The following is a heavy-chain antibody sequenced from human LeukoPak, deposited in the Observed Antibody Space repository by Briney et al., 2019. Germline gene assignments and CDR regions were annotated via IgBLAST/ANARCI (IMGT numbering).Heavy chain of an antibody. CDR3: AQSAKIATICAFYY. Sequence: SGPTLLKPTQTLTLTCTFSGFSFSTTGVGVGWIRQPPGTALEWRTLNFWDDNKRYSTSLKSRLTITKDNSQQQVVLTMTNIERVDTATYYCAQSAKIATICAFYYWGQGYPVTVSS. J-gene: IGHJ4*02. V-gene: IGHV2-5*02. CDR2: NFWDDNK. CDR1: GFSFSTTGVG. D-gene: IGHD5-24*01.